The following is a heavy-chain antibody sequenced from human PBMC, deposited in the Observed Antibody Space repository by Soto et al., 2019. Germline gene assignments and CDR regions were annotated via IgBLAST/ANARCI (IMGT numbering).Heavy chain of an antibody. CDR3: AKDRAFYTAMVSYCSYMLA. D-gene: IGHD5-18*01. CDR2: ISGSGGST. CDR1: GFTLSSYA. J-gene: IGHJ6*02. Sequence: GGSLRLSCAASGFTLSSYAMSWVRQAPGKGLEWVSAISGSGGSTYYADSVKGRFTISRDNSKNTLYLQMNSPRAEDTAVYYCAKDRAFYTAMVSYCSYMLAWGQGTTVTVSS. V-gene: IGHV3-23*01.